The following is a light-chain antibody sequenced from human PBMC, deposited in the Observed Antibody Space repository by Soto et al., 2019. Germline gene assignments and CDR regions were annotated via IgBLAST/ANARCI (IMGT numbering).Light chain of an antibody. Sequence: DIQMTQSPSSLSASVGDRVTITCQASQDINNYLNWYQQKPVKAPKPLIYDASNLETGVPSRFSGSGSGTDFTFTISSLQPEDIATYYCQQYDNPRITFGQGTRLEIK. CDR3: QQYDNPRIT. J-gene: IGKJ5*01. CDR2: DAS. CDR1: QDINNY. V-gene: IGKV1-33*01.